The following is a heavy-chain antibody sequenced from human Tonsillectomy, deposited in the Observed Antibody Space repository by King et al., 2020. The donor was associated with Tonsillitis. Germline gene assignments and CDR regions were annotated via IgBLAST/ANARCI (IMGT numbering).Heavy chain of an antibody. D-gene: IGHD6-13*01. V-gene: IGHV4-4*07. CDR3: ARDTKGIAAILGYY. Sequence: QLQESGPGLVKPSETLSLTCTVSGDSMGDYYWNWIRQPAGKGLEWIGRIYPSVHTNYNPSLKSRFNMSVDTSKNQFSLQLSSVTAADTAVYYCARDTKGIAAILGYYWGQGTLVTVSS. CDR2: IYPSVHT. J-gene: IGHJ4*02. CDR1: GDSMGDYY.